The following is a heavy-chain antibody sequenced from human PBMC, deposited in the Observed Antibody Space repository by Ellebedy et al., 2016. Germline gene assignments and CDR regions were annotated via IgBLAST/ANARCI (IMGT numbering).Heavy chain of an antibody. J-gene: IGHJ4*02. CDR3: ARVVAGLVGGDY. Sequence: GESLKISCAASGFTFSTYPMMWVRQAPGKGLEWVSYITSVSSATRYADSVKGRFTISRDKAKNSLYLQMNSLRDEDTAVYYCARVVAGLVGGDYWGQGTLVTVSS. D-gene: IGHD6-19*01. CDR2: ITSVSSAT. CDR1: GFTFSTYP. V-gene: IGHV3-48*02.